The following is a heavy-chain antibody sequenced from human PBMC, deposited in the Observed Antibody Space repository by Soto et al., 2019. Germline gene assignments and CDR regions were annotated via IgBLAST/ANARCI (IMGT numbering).Heavy chain of an antibody. J-gene: IGHJ4*02. CDR2: ISESGDNT. CDR1: GFTFSSYA. CDR3: VPGSSGGVGEDC. D-gene: IGHD1-26*01. Sequence: GGSLRLSCAASGFTFSSYAMSWVRQAPGKGLEWVSTISESGDNTFYADSVKGRFTISRDNSQNTLFLQLSSLRVDDTAVYYCVPGSSGGVGEDCWGQGALVTVSS. V-gene: IGHV3-23*01.